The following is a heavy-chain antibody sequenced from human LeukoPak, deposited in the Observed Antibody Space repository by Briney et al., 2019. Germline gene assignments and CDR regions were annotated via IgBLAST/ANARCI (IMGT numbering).Heavy chain of an antibody. J-gene: IGHJ4*02. CDR1: GYTFTSYG. D-gene: IGHD3-3*01. Sequence: PSASVKVSCKASGYTFTSYGISWVRQAPGQGLEWMGWISAYNGNTNYAQKLQGRVTMTTDTSTSTAYMELRSLRSDDTAVYYCARELGSHYDFWSGYYTGYYFDYWGQGTLVTVSS. CDR3: ARELGSHYDFWSGYYTGYYFDY. CDR2: ISAYNGNT. V-gene: IGHV1-18*01.